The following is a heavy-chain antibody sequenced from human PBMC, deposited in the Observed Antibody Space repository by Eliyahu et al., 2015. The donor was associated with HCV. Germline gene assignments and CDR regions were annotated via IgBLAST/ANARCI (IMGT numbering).Heavy chain of an antibody. CDR1: GGTFSSYA. D-gene: IGHD5-18*01. Sequence: QVQLVQSGAEVKKPGSSVKVSCKASGGTFSSYAISWVRQAPGQGLEWMGRIIPILGITNYAQKFQGRVTITADKSTSTAYMELSSLRSEDTAVYYCARDGFVGPNKASDYWGQGTLVTVSS. CDR2: IIPILGIT. J-gene: IGHJ4*02. V-gene: IGHV1-69*04. CDR3: ARDGFVGPNKASDY.